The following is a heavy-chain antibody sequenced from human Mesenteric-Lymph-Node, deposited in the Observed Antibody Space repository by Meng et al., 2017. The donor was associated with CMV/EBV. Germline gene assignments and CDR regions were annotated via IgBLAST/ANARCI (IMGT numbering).Heavy chain of an antibody. CDR1: GFTFSRYW. Sequence: GESLKISCAASGFTFSRYWMTWVRQAPGKGLEWVANIREDGSEKYYVDSVKGRFTVSRDNAKKSLFLQMNSLRAEDTAVYYCARLGPIEAFDIWGQGTMVTVSS. CDR3: ARLGPIEAFDI. V-gene: IGHV3-7*01. CDR2: IREDGSEK. J-gene: IGHJ3*02. D-gene: IGHD1-26*01.